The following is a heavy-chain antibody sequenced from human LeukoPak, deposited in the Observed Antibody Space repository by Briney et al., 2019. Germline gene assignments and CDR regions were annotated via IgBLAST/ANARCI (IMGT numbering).Heavy chain of an antibody. CDR2: TNYRSKWYD. CDR3: ARGGWGRFDS. D-gene: IGHD3-16*01. V-gene: IGHV6-1*01. J-gene: IGHJ4*02. CDR1: GDSVSSNSAA. Sequence: SQTLSLTCAISGDSVSSNSAAWHCTRQSPSRGLEWLGRTNYRSKWYDDYAQSVKSRITINPDTSKNQFSLQLNSVTPEDTAVYYCARGGWGRFDSWGQGTLVTVSS.